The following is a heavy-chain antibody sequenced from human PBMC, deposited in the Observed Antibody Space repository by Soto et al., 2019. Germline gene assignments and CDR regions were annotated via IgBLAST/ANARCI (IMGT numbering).Heavy chain of an antibody. J-gene: IGHJ6*02. CDR3: VMVDNYVTPTPQYV. V-gene: IGHV1-18*01. D-gene: IGHD3-16*01. CDR2: ISPYTGNT. CDR1: GYIFVNYG. Sequence: QVQLVQSGDEVKKPGASVKVSCKASGYIFVNYGIAWVRQAPGQGLEWMGWISPYTGNTHSATKVQGRLTMTTDTATSTAYMDLWSLTSDDTAVYYCVMVDNYVTPTPQYVWGQGTTVTVSS.